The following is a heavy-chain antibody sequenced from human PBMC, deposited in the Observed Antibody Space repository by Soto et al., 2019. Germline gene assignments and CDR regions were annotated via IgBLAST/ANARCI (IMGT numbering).Heavy chain of an antibody. J-gene: IGHJ4*02. V-gene: IGHV3-9*01. CDR3: AKMDRGVGVAGALDS. CDR1: GFTFDDYA. Sequence: EVQLVESGGGLVQPGRSLRLSCAASGFTFDDYAMHWVRQAPGKGLEWVSGISWNSATFAYADSVKGRFTISRDNAKHSLCLQMNGLRSEDTALYYCAKMDRGVGVAGALDSWGQGALVTVSS. CDR2: ISWNSATF. D-gene: IGHD6-19*01.